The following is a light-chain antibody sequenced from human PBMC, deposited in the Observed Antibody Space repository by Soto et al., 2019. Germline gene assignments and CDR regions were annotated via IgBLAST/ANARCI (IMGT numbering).Light chain of an antibody. CDR3: QEDAHWPRT. CDR1: QSVSSN. CDR2: GAS. J-gene: IGKJ1*01. V-gene: IGKV3-15*01. Sequence: ETVMTQSPATLSVSPGERATLSCRASQSVSSNLAWYQQKPGQAPRRLIYGASNRATGIAARFSGSGSGTEVTLTIGSRQSEDFAVYYCQEDAHWPRTFGQG.